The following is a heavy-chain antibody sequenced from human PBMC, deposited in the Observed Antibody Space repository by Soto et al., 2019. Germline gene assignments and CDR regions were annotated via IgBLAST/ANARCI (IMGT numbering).Heavy chain of an antibody. D-gene: IGHD3-3*01. Sequence: QVQLVQSGAEVKKPGASVKVSCKASGYTFTGYYMHWVRQAPGQGLEWMGWINPNSGDTNYAQKFQGRVTMTRDTSISTAYMELSRLRSDDTAVYYCARWNTIFGVVIIPGLDYWGQGTLVTVSS. CDR3: ARWNTIFGVVIIPGLDY. CDR2: INPNSGDT. CDR1: GYTFTGYY. J-gene: IGHJ4*02. V-gene: IGHV1-2*02.